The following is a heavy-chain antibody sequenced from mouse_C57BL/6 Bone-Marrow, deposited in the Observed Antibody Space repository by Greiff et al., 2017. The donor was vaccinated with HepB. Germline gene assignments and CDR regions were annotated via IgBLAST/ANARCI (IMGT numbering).Heavy chain of an antibody. Sequence: VQLQQSGAELVRPGTSVKVSCKASGYAFTNYLIEWVKQRPGQGLEWIGVINPGSGGTNYNEKFKGKATLTADKSSSTAYMQLSSRTSEDSAVYFCARSRGFAYWGQGTLVTVSA. CDR1: GYAFTNYL. CDR2: INPGSGGT. V-gene: IGHV1-54*01. CDR3: ARSRGFAY. J-gene: IGHJ3*01.